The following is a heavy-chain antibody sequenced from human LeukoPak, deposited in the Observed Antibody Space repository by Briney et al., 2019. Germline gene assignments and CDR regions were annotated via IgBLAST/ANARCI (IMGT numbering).Heavy chain of an antibody. D-gene: IGHD6-19*01. Sequence: PGGSLRLSCAASGFTFSSYEMNWVRQAPGKGLEWVSYISSSGSTIYYADSVKGRFTISRDNAKNSLYLQMNSLRAEDMALYYCAKAVRPPVAGSSAFDIWGQGTMVTVSS. CDR3: AKAVRPPVAGSSAFDI. V-gene: IGHV3-48*03. J-gene: IGHJ3*02. CDR2: ISSSGSTI. CDR1: GFTFSSYE.